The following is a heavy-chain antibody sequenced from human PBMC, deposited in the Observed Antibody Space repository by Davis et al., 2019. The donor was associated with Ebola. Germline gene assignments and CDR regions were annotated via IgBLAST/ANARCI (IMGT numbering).Heavy chain of an antibody. J-gene: IGHJ4*02. CDR2: IYYSGST. D-gene: IGHD4-17*01. V-gene: IGHV4-59*01. CDR1: GGSISSYY. CDR3: ARAFTVTPFDY. Sequence: SDPLSLPCTVPGGSISSYYWSWIRQPPGKGLEWIGYIYYSGSTNYNPSLKIRVTISVYTSKNQFSLKMSAVSAADTAVYHCARAFTVTPFDYWGQGTLVTGSS.